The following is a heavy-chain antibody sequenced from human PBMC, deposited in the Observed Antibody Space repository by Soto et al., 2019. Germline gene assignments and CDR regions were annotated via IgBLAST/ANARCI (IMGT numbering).Heavy chain of an antibody. CDR2: LSWNGDYR. V-gene: IGHV3-9*01. CDR3: AKGTRSSYYYGMDV. CDR1: GFTFDDYA. D-gene: IGHD6-6*01. Sequence: DVQLVESGGGLVQPGRSLRLSCAASGFTFDDYAMHWVRQAPGKGLEWVSGLSWNGDYRDYADSVKGRFTISRDNAKNSLYLQMTSLRAEDTALYYCAKGTRSSYYYGMDVWGQGTTVTVSS. J-gene: IGHJ6*02.